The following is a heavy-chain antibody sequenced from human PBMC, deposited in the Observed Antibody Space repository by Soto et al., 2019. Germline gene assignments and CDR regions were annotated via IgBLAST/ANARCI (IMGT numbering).Heavy chain of an antibody. CDR2: VNPIVSMS. J-gene: IGHJ4*02. D-gene: IGHD3-10*01. CDR1: GDTFNFYS. Sequence: QVQLVQSGAEVKRPGSSVKVSCKASGDTFNFYSINWVRQAPGLGLEWMGRVNPIVSMSNYAQKFQGRVTMPAPKSTRTAYMELSSLRSEDTAIYYCASSYGSGYRAFDYWGQGALVTVSS. CDR3: ASSYGSGYRAFDY. V-gene: IGHV1-69*02.